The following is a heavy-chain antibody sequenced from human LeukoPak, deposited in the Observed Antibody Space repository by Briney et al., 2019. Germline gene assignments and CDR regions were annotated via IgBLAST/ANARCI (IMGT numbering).Heavy chain of an antibody. CDR1: GFTFGDYG. D-gene: IGHD3-10*01. Sequence: PGGSLRLSCTASGFTFGDYGMSWVRQAPGKGLEWVGFIRSKAYGGTTEYAASVKGRFTISRDDSKSIAYLQMNSLKTEDTAVYYCTRNYGLGSHEGYFCFYYGMDVWGKGTTVTVSS. CDR2: IRSKAYGGTT. J-gene: IGHJ6*04. CDR3: TRNYGLGSHEGYFCFYYGMDV. V-gene: IGHV3-49*04.